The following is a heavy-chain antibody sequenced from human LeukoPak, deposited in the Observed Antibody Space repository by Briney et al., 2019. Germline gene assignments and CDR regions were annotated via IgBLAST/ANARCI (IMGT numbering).Heavy chain of an antibody. V-gene: IGHV4-59*08. CDR2: IYYSGST. CDR3: ARRIRWLEY. Sequence: SETLSLTCTVSGGSINSYYWSCIRQPPGKGLEWIGYIYYSGSTNYNPSLKSRVTISVDTSKNQFSLKLSSVTAADTAVYYCARRIRWLEYGGQGTLVTVSS. D-gene: IGHD6-19*01. CDR1: GGSINSYY. J-gene: IGHJ4*02.